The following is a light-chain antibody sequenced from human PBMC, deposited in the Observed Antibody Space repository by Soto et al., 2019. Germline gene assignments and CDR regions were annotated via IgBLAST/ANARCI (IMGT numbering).Light chain of an antibody. V-gene: IGKV3-20*01. Sequence: EIVLTQSPATLSLSPGERATLSCRASQPVSSTHLAWYQQKPGQAPRLLIYGASSRATGIPDRFSGSGSGTDFTLTISRLEPEDFAVYYCQQYGSAPLTFGQGTKVDIK. CDR2: GAS. CDR1: QPVSSTH. J-gene: IGKJ1*01. CDR3: QQYGSAPLT.